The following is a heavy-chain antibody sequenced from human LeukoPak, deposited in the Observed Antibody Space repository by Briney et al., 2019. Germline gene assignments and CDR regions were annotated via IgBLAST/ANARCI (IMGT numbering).Heavy chain of an antibody. Sequence: SETLSLTCTVSGGPISSRSYYWGWIRQPPGRGLEWIGSIYYSGSTYYNPSLKSRVTLSVDTSKNQCSLKLHSVTAADTAVYYCARAGYSNCHYYYMDVWGKGTTVTVSS. CDR1: GGPISSRSYY. CDR3: ARAGYSNCHYYYMDV. CDR2: IYYSGST. V-gene: IGHV4-39*01. J-gene: IGHJ6*03. D-gene: IGHD4-11*01.